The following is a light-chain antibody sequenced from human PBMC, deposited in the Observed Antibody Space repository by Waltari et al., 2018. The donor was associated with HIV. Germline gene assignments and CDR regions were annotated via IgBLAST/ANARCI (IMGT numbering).Light chain of an antibody. CDR3: YSATDNNLGV. CDR2: KDS. V-gene: IGLV3-27*01. J-gene: IGLJ2*01. CDR1: VLAKKY. Sequence: SYELTQPSSVSVSPGQTARTTCSGDVLAKKYARWFQQKPGQAPVLIIYKDSERPSGIPDRFAGSSSGTTVTLTISGAQVEDEADYYCYSATDNNLGVFGGGTKLTVL.